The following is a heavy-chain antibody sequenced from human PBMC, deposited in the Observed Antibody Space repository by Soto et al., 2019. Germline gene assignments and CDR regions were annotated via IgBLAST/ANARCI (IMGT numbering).Heavy chain of an antibody. CDR3: AVYGSNYYYYGMDV. Sequence: ASVKVSCKASGYAFTSYAMHWVRQAPGQRLEWMGWINAGNGNTKYSQKFQGRVTITRDTSASTAYMELSSLRSEDTAVYYCAVYGSNYYYYGMDVWGQGTTVTVSS. D-gene: IGHD3-10*01. V-gene: IGHV1-3*01. J-gene: IGHJ6*02. CDR2: INAGNGNT. CDR1: GYAFTSYA.